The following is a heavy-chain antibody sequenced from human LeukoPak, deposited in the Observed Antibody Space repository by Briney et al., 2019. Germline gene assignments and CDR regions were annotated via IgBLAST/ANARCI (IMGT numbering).Heavy chain of an antibody. Sequence: PGGSLRLSCAASGFTFSSYGIHWVRQAPGKGLEWVAVIWYDGSNKYYADSVKGRFTISRDNSKNTLYLQMNSLRADDTALYYCAKDTWSRYYYDSSGYYCLDYWGQGTLVTVSS. J-gene: IGHJ4*02. V-gene: IGHV3-33*06. D-gene: IGHD3-22*01. CDR3: AKDTWSRYYYDSSGYYCLDY. CDR1: GFTFSSYG. CDR2: IWYDGSNK.